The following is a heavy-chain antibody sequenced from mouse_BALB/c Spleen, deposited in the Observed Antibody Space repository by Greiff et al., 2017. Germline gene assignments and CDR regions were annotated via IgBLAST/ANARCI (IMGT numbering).Heavy chain of an antibody. Sequence: LKQPGSELVRPGASVKLSCKASGYTFTSYWMHWVKQRPGQGLVWIGNIYPGSGSTNYDEKFKSKATLTVDTSSSTAYMQLSSLTSEDSAVYYCTRDYGSSYAMDYWGQGTSVTVSS. CDR2: IYPGSGST. D-gene: IGHD1-1*01. V-gene: IGHV1S22*01. CDR1: GYTFTSYW. J-gene: IGHJ4*01. CDR3: TRDYGSSYAMDY.